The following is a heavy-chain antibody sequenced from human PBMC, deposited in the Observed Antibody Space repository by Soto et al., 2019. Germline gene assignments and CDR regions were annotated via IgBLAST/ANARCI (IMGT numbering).Heavy chain of an antibody. V-gene: IGHV5-51*01. Sequence: PGESLKISCEGSGYTFTNYWIGWVRQMPGKGLGWMGIIYPGDSDTRYSPSFQGQVTISADKSISTAYLQWSRLKASDTAMYYCARLGEGAAAGLYYGMDVWGQGTTVTVSS. D-gene: IGHD6-13*01. J-gene: IGHJ6*02. CDR2: IYPGDSDT. CDR3: ARLGEGAAAGLYYGMDV. CDR1: GYTFTNYW.